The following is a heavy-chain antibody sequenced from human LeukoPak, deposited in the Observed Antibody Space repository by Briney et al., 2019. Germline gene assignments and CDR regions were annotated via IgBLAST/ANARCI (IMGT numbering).Heavy chain of an antibody. CDR3: ASSQNYDFWSGYEYYFDY. J-gene: IGHJ4*02. CDR2: IYYSGST. V-gene: IGHV4-30-4*08. Sequence: SETLSLTCTVSGGSISSSSYYWSWIRQPPGKGLEWIGYIYYSGSTYYNPSLKSRVTISVDTSKNQFSLKLSSVTAADTAVYFCASSQNYDFWSGYEYYFDYWGQGTLVTVSS. CDR1: GGSISSSSYY. D-gene: IGHD3-3*01.